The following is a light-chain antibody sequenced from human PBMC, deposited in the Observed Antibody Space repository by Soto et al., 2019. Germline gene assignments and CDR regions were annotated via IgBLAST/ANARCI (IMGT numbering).Light chain of an antibody. CDR1: QRFGSSN. CDR2: STS. V-gene: IGKV3-20*01. CDR3: QQYGKSPWT. Sequence: EIVLTQSPGTRSLSPGERGTLSCRASQRFGSSNLAWYQQKPGQAPRLLIYSTSSRATGIPDGFSASGSGTDFTLTISRLEPEDFAVYYCQQYGKSPWTFGQGTK. J-gene: IGKJ1*01.